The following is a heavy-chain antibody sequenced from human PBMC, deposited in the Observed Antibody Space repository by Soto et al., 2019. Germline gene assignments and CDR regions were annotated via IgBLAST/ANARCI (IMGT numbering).Heavy chain of an antibody. CDR3: AKRIMATIGHFDS. D-gene: IGHD5-12*01. CDR1: GLTFSSYA. Sequence: GGSMRLSCAASGLTFSSYAMSWVRQAPGKGLEWVSSISVIGHSTYYADSVKGRFTISRDNSKNTLFLQMSSLRAEDTAVYYCAKRIMATIGHFDSWGQGTLVTVSS. J-gene: IGHJ4*02. V-gene: IGHV3-23*01. CDR2: ISVIGHST.